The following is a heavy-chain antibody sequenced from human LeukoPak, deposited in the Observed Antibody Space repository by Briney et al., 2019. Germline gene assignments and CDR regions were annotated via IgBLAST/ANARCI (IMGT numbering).Heavy chain of an antibody. Sequence: ASVTVSCKASGYTFTSYYMHWVRQAPGQGLEWMGIINPSGGSTSYAQKFQGRVTMTRDTSTSTVYMELSSLRSEDTAVYYCARDMESIAARYYFDYWGQGTLVTVSS. D-gene: IGHD6-6*01. V-gene: IGHV1-46*01. CDR1: GYTFTSYY. J-gene: IGHJ4*02. CDR3: ARDMESIAARYYFDY. CDR2: INPSGGST.